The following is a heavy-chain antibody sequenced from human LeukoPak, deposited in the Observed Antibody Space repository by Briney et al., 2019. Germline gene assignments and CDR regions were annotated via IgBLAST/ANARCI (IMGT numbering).Heavy chain of an antibody. D-gene: IGHD2-8*01. CDR1: GFTFKSYS. CDR2: ISSSGSTI. V-gene: IGHV3-48*04. Sequence: GGSLRLSCAASGFTFKSYSMNWVRQAPGKGLEWVSYISSSGSTIYYADSVKGRFTISRDNAKNSLYLQMNSLRAEDTAVYYCATWGMSYFDYWGQGTLVTGSS. J-gene: IGHJ4*02. CDR3: ATWGMSYFDY.